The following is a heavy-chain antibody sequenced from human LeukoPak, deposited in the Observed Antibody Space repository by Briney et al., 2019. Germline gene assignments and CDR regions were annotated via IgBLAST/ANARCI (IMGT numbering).Heavy chain of an antibody. CDR2: IYSSGST. J-gene: IGHJ3*02. Sequence: PLETLSLTCSVSGGSISDYYWSRIRQPAGRGLEWVGRIYSSGSTNYNPSLKSRVTMSVDTSKNQFSLNLTSVTAADTAMYYCARDSNGDRAFDMWGQGTMVTVSP. V-gene: IGHV4-4*07. CDR1: GGSISDYY. CDR3: ARDSNGDRAFDM. D-gene: IGHD4-17*01.